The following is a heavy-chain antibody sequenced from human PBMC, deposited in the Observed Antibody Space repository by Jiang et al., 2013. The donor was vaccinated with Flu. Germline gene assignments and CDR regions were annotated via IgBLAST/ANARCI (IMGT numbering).Heavy chain of an antibody. CDR1: GGTFSSYA. CDR2: IIPIFGTA. Sequence: AEVKKPGSSVKVSCKASGGTFSSYAISWVRQAPGQGLEWMGGIIPIFGTANYAQKFQGRVTITADKSTSTAYMELSSLRSEDTAVYYCARDLVDTAMVKVGGLYGMDVWGQGTTVTVSS. D-gene: IGHD5-18*01. J-gene: IGHJ6*02. CDR3: ARDLVDTAMVKVGGLYGMDV. V-gene: IGHV1-69*06.